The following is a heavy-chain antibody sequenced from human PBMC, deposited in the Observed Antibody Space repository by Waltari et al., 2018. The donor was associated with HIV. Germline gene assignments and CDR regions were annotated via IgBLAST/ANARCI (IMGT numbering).Heavy chain of an antibody. CDR3: ARSGIVRGRKYELLVF. D-gene: IGHD1-26*01. V-gene: IGHV1-3*01. CDR2: INSVNGNS. Sequence: QVLLVQSGPEVKKPRASVTISCQASGYNFTSYTVHWVRQARCRGLEWLGWINSVNGNSRYSRGFQDRRTMTKDISATTAYLVLSGLTSDDTALYFCARSGIVRGRKYELLVFWGQGT. CDR1: GYNFTSYT. J-gene: IGHJ4*01.